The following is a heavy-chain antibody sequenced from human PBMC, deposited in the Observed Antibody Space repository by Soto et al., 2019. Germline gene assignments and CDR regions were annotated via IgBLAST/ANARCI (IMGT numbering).Heavy chain of an antibody. Sequence: PGGSLGLSCAASGFTFSSYSMNWVRQAPGKGLEWVSSISSSSSYIYYADSVKGRFTISRDNAKNSLYLQMNSLRAEDTAVYYCARDLGHWNYGAPSGNRDYWGQGTLVTVSS. CDR3: ARDLGHWNYGAPSGNRDY. D-gene: IGHD1-7*01. V-gene: IGHV3-21*01. J-gene: IGHJ4*02. CDR1: GFTFSSYS. CDR2: ISSSSSYI.